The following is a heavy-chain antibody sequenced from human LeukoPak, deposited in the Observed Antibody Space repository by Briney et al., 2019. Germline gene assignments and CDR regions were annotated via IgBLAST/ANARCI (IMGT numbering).Heavy chain of an antibody. CDR2: INHSGST. Sequence: PSETLSLTCAVYGGSFSGYYWSWIRQPPGKGLEWIGEINHSGSTNYNPSPKSRVTISVDTSKNQFSLKLSSVTAADTAVYYCARVVVVVAATHIDYWGQGTLVTVSS. J-gene: IGHJ4*02. CDR1: GGSFSGYY. CDR3: ARVVVVVAATHIDY. V-gene: IGHV4-34*01. D-gene: IGHD2-15*01.